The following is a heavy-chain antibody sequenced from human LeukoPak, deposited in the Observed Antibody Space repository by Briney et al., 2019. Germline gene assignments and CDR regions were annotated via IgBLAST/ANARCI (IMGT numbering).Heavy chain of an antibody. V-gene: IGHV7-4-1*02. CDR3: ASPSSVFGVVTLDY. D-gene: IGHD3-3*01. CDR2: INTNTGNP. Sequence: ASVKVSCKASGYTFTSYAMNWVRQAPGQGLEWMGWINTNTGNPTYAQGFTGRFVFSLDTSVSTAYLQISSLKAEDTAVYYCASPSSVFGVVTLDYWGQGTLVTVSS. CDR1: GYTFTSYA. J-gene: IGHJ4*02.